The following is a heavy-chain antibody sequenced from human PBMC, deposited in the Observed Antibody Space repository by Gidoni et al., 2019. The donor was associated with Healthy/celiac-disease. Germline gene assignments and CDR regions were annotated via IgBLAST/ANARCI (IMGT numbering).Heavy chain of an antibody. D-gene: IGHD3-22*01. Sequence: QLQLQESGPGLVKPSETLSLTCTVSGGSISSSSYYWGWIRQPPGKGLEWIGSIYYSGSTYYNPSLKSRVTISVDTSKNQFSLKLSSVTAADTAVYYCARHGYYDSSGYYFTLFFMDAFDIWGQGTMVTVSS. CDR3: ARHGYYDSSGYYFTLFFMDAFDI. J-gene: IGHJ3*02. V-gene: IGHV4-39*01. CDR2: IYYSGST. CDR1: GGSISSSSYY.